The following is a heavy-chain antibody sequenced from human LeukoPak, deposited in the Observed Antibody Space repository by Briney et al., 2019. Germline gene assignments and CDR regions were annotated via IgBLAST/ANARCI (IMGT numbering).Heavy chain of an antibody. CDR1: GFTFSSYS. CDR3: AKDTYYYDSSGFDY. Sequence: SGGSLRLSCAASGFTFSSYSMNWVRQAPGKGLEWVSSISSSGSYIYYADSVKGRFTISRDNAKNSLYLQMNSLRAEDTALYYCAKDTYYYDSSGFDYWGQGTLVTVSS. V-gene: IGHV3-21*04. J-gene: IGHJ4*02. CDR2: ISSSGSYI. D-gene: IGHD3-22*01.